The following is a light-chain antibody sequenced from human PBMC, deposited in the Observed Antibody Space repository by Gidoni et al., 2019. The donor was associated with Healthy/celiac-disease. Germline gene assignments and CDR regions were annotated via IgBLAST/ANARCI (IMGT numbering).Light chain of an antibody. Sequence: SALTQPASVPRSPGQSITISCTGTSSDVGGYNYVSWYQQHPGKAPKLMIYEVSNRPSGVSNRFSGSKSGNTASLTISGLQAEDEADYYCSSYTSSSTLVFGGGTKLTVL. CDR1: SSDVGGYNY. J-gene: IGLJ3*02. V-gene: IGLV2-14*01. CDR3: SSYTSSSTLV. CDR2: EVS.